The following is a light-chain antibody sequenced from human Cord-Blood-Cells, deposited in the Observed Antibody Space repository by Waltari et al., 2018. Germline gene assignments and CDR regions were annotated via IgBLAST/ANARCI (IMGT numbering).Light chain of an antibody. CDR1: SSNTGSNY. CDR2: RNN. J-gene: IGLJ3*02. V-gene: IGLV1-47*01. CDR3: AAWDDSRSGWV. Sequence: QSVLTQPPSPSGTPGQRVTISSSGTSSNTGSNYVYSYQQLPDTAPTLRIYRNNQRPSSFADRFSGSRSGTSASLAISGLRSEDEAEYDCAAWDDSRSGWVFGGGTKLTVL.